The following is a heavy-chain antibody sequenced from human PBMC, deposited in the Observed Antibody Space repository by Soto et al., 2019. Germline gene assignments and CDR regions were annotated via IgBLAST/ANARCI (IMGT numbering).Heavy chain of an antibody. J-gene: IGHJ5*02. CDR2: IFHGGST. CDR1: GAPITWGDYS. Sequence: SETLSLTCAISGAPITWGDYSWNWIRQPPGKGLEWIGYIFHGGSTYSSPSLKSRVSISLDTSKNQVSLKLSSVAAADTAIYYCATTRGIAVGGSFDRWGQGTLVTVSS. CDR3: ATTRGIAVGGSFDR. D-gene: IGHD6-19*01. V-gene: IGHV4-30-2*03.